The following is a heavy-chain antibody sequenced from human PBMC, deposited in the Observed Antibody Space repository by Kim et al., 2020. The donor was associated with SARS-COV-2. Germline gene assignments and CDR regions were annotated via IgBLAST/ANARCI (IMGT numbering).Heavy chain of an antibody. CDR2: IDPSDSYT. D-gene: IGHD3-10*01. J-gene: IGHJ4*02. V-gene: IGHV5-10-1*01. Sequence: GESLKISCKGSGYSFTSYWISWVRQMPGKGLEWMGRIDPSDSYTNYSPSFQGHVTISADKSISTAYLQWSSLKASDTAMYYCARQADYYGSGSSYDYCGQRTRGSVSS. CDR1: GYSFTSYW. CDR3: ARQADYYGSGSSYDY.